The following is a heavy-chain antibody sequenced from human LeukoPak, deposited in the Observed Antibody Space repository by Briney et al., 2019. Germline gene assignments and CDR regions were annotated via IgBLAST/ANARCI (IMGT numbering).Heavy chain of an antibody. CDR1: GGSINSHY. Sequence: SETLSLTCAVSGGSINSHYWSWIRQPPGKGLEWVGDIYYTGRNNYNPSLKSRVTISVDTSKNHLSLNLTSVRAADTAIYYCARRDSGWNYFDYWGQGNLVTVSS. V-gene: IGHV4-59*08. CDR2: IYYTGRN. D-gene: IGHD5-12*01. J-gene: IGHJ4*02. CDR3: ARRDSGWNYFDY.